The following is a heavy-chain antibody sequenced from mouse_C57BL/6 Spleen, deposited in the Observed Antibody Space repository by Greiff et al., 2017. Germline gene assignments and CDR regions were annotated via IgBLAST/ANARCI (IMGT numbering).Heavy chain of an antibody. J-gene: IGHJ3*01. V-gene: IGHV1-50*01. D-gene: IGHD4-1*01. CDR3: ARFNLDGFAY. CDR2: IDPSDSYT. CDR1: GYTFTSYW. Sequence: QVQLQQPGAELVKPGASVKLSCKASGYTFTSYWMQWVKQRPGQGLEWIGEIDPSDSYTNYNQKFKGKATLTVDTSSSTAYMQLSSLTSEDSAVYYCARFNLDGFAYWGQGTLVTVSA.